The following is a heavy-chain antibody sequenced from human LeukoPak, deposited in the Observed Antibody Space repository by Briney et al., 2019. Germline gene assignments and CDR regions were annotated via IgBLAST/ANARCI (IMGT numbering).Heavy chain of an antibody. CDR1: GFTFSSYW. Sequence: PGGSLRLSCAASGFTFSSYWMSWVRQAPGKGLEWVANIKQDGSEKYYVDSVKGRFTISRDNAKNSLYLQMNSLRAEDTAVYYCARDRPDLGSPGVFDIWGQGTMVTVSS. CDR2: IKQDGSEK. J-gene: IGHJ3*02. D-gene: IGHD2-8*01. CDR3: ARDRPDLGSPGVFDI. V-gene: IGHV3-7*01.